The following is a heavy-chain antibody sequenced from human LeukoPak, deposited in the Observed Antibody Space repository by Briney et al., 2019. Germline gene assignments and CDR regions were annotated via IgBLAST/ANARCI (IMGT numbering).Heavy chain of an antibody. CDR3: ARHSVTGTASFYAFNI. Sequence: GESLKISCKGSGYSFTSYRIGRVRQMPGKGLEWMGIIYPADSDTRYSPSFQGQVTISVDKSISTAYLQWSSLRASDTAIYYCARHSVTGTASFYAFNIWGQGTMVAVSS. J-gene: IGHJ3*02. CDR1: GYSFTSYR. D-gene: IGHD1-7*01. V-gene: IGHV5-51*01. CDR2: IYPADSDT.